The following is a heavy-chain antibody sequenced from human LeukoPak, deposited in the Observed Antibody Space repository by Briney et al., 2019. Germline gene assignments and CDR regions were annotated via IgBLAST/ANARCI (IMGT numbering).Heavy chain of an antibody. Sequence: GGSLRLSCAASGFTFARYSMNWVRQAPGKGLEWVSSISSSSSNIYYADSVTGRFTISRDNAKNSLCLQMNSLRAEDTAVYYCVRAVEYYYDSSGYAVDYWGQGTLVTVSS. CDR1: GFTFARYS. J-gene: IGHJ4*02. CDR2: ISSSSSNI. V-gene: IGHV3-21*01. CDR3: VRAVEYYYDSSGYAVDY. D-gene: IGHD3-22*01.